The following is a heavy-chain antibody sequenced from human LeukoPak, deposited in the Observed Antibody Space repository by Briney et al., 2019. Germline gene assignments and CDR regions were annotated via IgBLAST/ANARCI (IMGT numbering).Heavy chain of an antibody. CDR1: GYTFTGYY. D-gene: IGHD3-22*01. CDR2: INPNSGGT. CDR3: ARGGDSSGYYDSKSYFDY. Sequence: GASVKVSCKASGYTFTGYYMHWVRQAPGQGLEWMGWINPNSGGTNYAQKFQGRVTMTRDTSISTAYMELSRLRSDDTAVYYCARGGDSSGYYDSKSYFDYWGQGTLVAVSS. J-gene: IGHJ4*02. V-gene: IGHV1-2*02.